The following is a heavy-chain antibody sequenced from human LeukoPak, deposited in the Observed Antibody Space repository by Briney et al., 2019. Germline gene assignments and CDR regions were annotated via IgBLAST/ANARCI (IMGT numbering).Heavy chain of an antibody. J-gene: IGHJ4*02. V-gene: IGHV3-64*01. CDR1: GFTFSGYA. CDR2: ISSNGGST. D-gene: IGHD3-22*01. CDR3: ARMGYDSSGYYVAPCDY. Sequence: GGSLRLSCAASGFTFSGYAMHWVRQAPGKGLEYVSAISSNGGSTYYANSVKGRFTISRDNSKNTLYLQMNSLRAEDTAVYYCARMGYDSSGYYVAPCDYWGQGTLVTVSS.